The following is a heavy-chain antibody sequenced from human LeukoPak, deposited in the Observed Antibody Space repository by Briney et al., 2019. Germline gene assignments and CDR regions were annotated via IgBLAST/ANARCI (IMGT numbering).Heavy chain of an antibody. CDR1: GFTFSNLP. J-gene: IGHJ4*02. Sequence: GGSLRLSCSASGFTFSNLPMHWVRQAPGKGLKHVSRISSNGDITYYADAVKGRFTISRDNSKNTLYLQMNSLRPEDTAVYYCVSQIGGWVYSGQGTLVTVSS. CDR2: ISSNGDIT. D-gene: IGHD6-19*01. CDR3: VSQIGGWVY. V-gene: IGHV3-64D*06.